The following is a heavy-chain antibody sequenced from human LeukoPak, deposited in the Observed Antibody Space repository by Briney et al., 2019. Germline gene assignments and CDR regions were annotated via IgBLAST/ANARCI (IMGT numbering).Heavy chain of an antibody. D-gene: IGHD6-6*01. Sequence: PGGSLRLSCAASGYTFSNYWMSWVRQAPGKGVEWVASIKQDGSEKNYADSVKGRFTISRDNAKNSLYLQMNSLRAEDTAVYYCARDGYTTSSVLRYWGQGTLVTVSS. J-gene: IGHJ4*02. CDR3: ARDGYTTSSVLRY. CDR1: GYTFSNYW. CDR2: IKQDGSEK. V-gene: IGHV3-7*01.